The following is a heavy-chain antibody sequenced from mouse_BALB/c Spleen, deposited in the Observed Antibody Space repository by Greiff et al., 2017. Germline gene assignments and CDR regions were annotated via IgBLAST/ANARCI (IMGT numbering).Heavy chain of an antibody. Sequence: EVQLVESGGGLVQPGGSLRLSCATSGFTFTAYYMSWVRQPPGTALEWLGFIRNKANGYTTEYSASVKGRFTISRDNSQSILYLQMNTLRAEDSATYYCARDPYYGSSHYYAMDYWGQGTSVTVSS. CDR1: GFTFTAYY. J-gene: IGHJ4*01. CDR2: IRNKANGYTT. V-gene: IGHV7-3*02. CDR3: ARDPYYGSSHYYAMDY. D-gene: IGHD1-1*01.